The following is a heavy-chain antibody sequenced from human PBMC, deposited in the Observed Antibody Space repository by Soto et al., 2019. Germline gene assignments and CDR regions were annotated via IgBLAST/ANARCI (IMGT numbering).Heavy chain of an antibody. CDR1: GFTFSSYS. V-gene: IGHV3-21*01. J-gene: IGHJ4*02. D-gene: IGHD6-13*01. Sequence: EVQLVESGGGLVKPGGSLRLSCAASGFTFSSYSRNWVRQAPGKGLEWVSSISSSSSYIYYADSVKGRFTISRDNAKNSLYLQMNSLRAEDTAVYYCARDGRGYSSSERDYWGQGTLVTVSS. CDR3: ARDGRGYSSSERDY. CDR2: ISSSSSYI.